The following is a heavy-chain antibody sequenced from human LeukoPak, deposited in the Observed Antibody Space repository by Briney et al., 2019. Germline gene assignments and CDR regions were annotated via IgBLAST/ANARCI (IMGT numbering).Heavy chain of an antibody. D-gene: IGHD3-16*01. Sequence: GSLRLSCAAPGFSLTDTYMNWIRQVPGKGLEFVSYISGDGTSIFYADSVKGRFTVSRDLAKNSLHLQMTSLRVEDTAVYYCAREAVRSWGVPDYWGQGTLVTVSS. J-gene: IGHJ4*02. CDR2: ISGDGTSI. V-gene: IGHV3-11*01. CDR3: AREAVRSWGVPDY. CDR1: GFSLTDTY.